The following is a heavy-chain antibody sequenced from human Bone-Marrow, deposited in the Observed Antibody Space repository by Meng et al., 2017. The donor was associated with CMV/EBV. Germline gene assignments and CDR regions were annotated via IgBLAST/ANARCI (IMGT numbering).Heavy chain of an antibody. J-gene: IGHJ4*02. CDR3: ASEKLLIDY. V-gene: IGHV3-30*02. D-gene: IGHD1-26*01. Sequence: GESLKISCAASGFTFSSYGMHWVRQAPGKGLEWVAFIRYDGSNKYYADSVKGRFTISRDNSKNTLYLQMNSLRAEDTAVYYCASEKLLIDYWGQGTLVTVSS. CDR1: GFTFSSYG. CDR2: IRYDGSNK.